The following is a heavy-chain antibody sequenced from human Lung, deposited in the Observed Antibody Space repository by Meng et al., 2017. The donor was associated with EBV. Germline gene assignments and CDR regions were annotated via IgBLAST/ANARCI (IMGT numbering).Heavy chain of an antibody. CDR3: VKHSSDWSLDS. V-gene: IGHV1-18*01. D-gene: IGHD6-19*01. CDR2: IHPSGHP. J-gene: IGHJ4*02. CDR1: GDTYTDYQ. Sequence: QVQLVQSGAEVKKPGASGKVSCKASGDTYTDYQTDWVRQAPGQGLEWMGWIHPSGHPTYAQKFQGRVTMTIDTSTTTASMELRSLRSDDSALYYCVKHSSDWSLDSWGQGTLVTVSS.